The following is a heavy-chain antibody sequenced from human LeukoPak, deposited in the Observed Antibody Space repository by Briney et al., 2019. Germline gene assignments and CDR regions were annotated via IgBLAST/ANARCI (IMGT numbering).Heavy chain of an antibody. J-gene: IGHJ4*02. D-gene: IGHD3-3*01. Sequence: GGSLRLSCAASGFTFSSYAMHWVRQAPGKGLEWVANIKQDGSEKYYVDSVKGRFTISRDNAKNSLYLQMNSLRAEDTAVYYCATAGRYYDFWSGIRGWGQGTLVTVSS. V-gene: IGHV3-7*01. CDR1: GFTFSSYA. CDR2: IKQDGSEK. CDR3: ATAGRYYDFWSGIRG.